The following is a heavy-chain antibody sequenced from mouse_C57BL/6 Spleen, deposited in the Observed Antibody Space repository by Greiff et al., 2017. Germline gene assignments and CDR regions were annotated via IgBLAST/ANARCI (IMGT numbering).Heavy chain of an antibody. CDR1: GFTFSDYG. CDR2: ISSGSSTI. V-gene: IGHV5-17*01. D-gene: IGHD2-3*01. CDR3: AGDGYYGPFAY. J-gene: IGHJ3*01. Sequence: EVKLVESGGGLVQPGGSLKLSCAASGFTFSDYGMHWVRQAPEKGLEWVAYISSGSSTIYYADTVKGRFTISRDNAKNTLFLQMTSLRSEDTAMYYCAGDGYYGPFAYWGQGTLVTVSA.